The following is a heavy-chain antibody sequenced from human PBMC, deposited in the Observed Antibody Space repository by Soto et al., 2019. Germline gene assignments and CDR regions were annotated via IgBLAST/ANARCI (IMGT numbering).Heavy chain of an antibody. Sequence: ASVKVSCKASGGTFSTYTLYWVRQAPGQGLEWMGGISPGIDIRDYAQKFQGRVTITADESTSTVYMQLSTLISEDTALYYCAGGMCFGGSCYLDVWGQGTLVTFSS. J-gene: IGHJ4*02. D-gene: IGHD2-15*01. CDR3: AGGMCFGGSCYLDV. CDR1: GGTFSTYT. CDR2: ISPGIDIR. V-gene: IGHV1-69*10.